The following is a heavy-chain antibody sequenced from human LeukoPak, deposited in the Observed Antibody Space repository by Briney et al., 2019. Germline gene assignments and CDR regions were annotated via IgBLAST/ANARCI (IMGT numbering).Heavy chain of an antibody. J-gene: IGHJ4*02. CDR3: AREGYGDNSGALDY. CDR2: INYSGGT. V-gene: IGHV4-59*01. Sequence: SETLSLTCTVSGGSISSYYCSWIRQSPGKGLEWIGYINYSGGTDYNPSLKSRVTIPVGTSKNQFSLKLNSVTAADTAVYYCAREGYGDNSGALDYWGRGTLVTVSS. D-gene: IGHD4-23*01. CDR1: GGSISSYY.